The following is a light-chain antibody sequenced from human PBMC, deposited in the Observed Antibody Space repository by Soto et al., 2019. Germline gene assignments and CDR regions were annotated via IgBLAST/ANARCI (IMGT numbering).Light chain of an antibody. CDR3: SSYRRDNTQL. CDR2: EVT. V-gene: IGLV2-14*01. Sequence: QSVLTQPASVSGSPGQSITISCTGSRGDVGGYGLVSWYQQYPGKGPTLIIYEVTNRPSGVSARFSGPKSGDTASLIISGLQAEDEADYYCSSYRRDNTQLFGTGTKVTVL. CDR1: RGDVGGYGL. J-gene: IGLJ1*01.